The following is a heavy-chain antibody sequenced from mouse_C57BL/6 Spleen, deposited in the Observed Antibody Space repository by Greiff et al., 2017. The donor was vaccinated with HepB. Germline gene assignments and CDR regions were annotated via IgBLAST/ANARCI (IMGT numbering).Heavy chain of an antibody. V-gene: IGHV2-9-1*01. CDR2: IWTGGGT. CDR1: GFSLTSYA. D-gene: IGHD1-1*01. CDR3: ARNSADYGSSAFAY. J-gene: IGHJ3*01. Sequence: QVQLKESGPGLVAPSQSLSITCTVSGFSLTSYAISWVRQPPGKGLEWLGVIWTGGGTNYNSALKSRLSISKHNSKSQVFLKMNSLQTDDTAMNYWARNSADYGSSAFAYWGQGTLVTVSA.